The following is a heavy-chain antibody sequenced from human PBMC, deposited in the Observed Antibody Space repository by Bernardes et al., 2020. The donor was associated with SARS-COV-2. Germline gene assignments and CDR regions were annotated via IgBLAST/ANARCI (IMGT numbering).Heavy chain of an antibody. D-gene: IGHD6-13*01. CDR2: IYPADSDT. CDR3: ARHRRYSKSWFYYYGVDV. CDR1: GYSFSTWW. V-gene: IGHV5-51*01. Sequence: GESLKISCKGSGYSFSTWWIGWVRQRPGKGLEWMGIIYPADSDTKYNPTLQGQVTISADKSISTAYLQLSNLKASDTAIYYCARHRRYSKSWFYYYGVDVWGQGTTVTVSS. J-gene: IGHJ6*02.